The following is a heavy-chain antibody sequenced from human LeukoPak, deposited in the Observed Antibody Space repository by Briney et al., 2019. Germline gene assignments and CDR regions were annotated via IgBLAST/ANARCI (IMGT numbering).Heavy chain of an antibody. J-gene: IGHJ4*02. V-gene: IGHV3-15*01. Sequence: GGSLRLSCAASGSTFSNAWMSWVRQAPGKGLEWVGRIKSKTDGGTTDYAAPVKGRFTISRDDSKNTLYLQMNSLKTEDTAVYYCTTPRGYSSSWFDYWGQGTLVTVSS. D-gene: IGHD6-13*01. CDR2: IKSKTDGGTT. CDR3: TTPRGYSSSWFDY. CDR1: GSTFSNAW.